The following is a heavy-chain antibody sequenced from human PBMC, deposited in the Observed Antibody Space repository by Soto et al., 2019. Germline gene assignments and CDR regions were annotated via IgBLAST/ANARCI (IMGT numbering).Heavy chain of an antibody. V-gene: IGHV1-3*01. CDR3: ARDAGEYCSSTSCRGWFDP. J-gene: IGHJ5*02. CDR1: GYTFTSYA. Sequence: QVQLVQSGAEVKKPGASVKVSCKASGYTFTSYAMHWVRQAPGQRLEWMGWINAGNGNTKYSQKFQGRVTITRDTSASTAYMELSSLRSEDTAVYYCARDAGEYCSSTSCRGWFDPWGQGTLVTVSS. CDR2: INAGNGNT. D-gene: IGHD2-2*01.